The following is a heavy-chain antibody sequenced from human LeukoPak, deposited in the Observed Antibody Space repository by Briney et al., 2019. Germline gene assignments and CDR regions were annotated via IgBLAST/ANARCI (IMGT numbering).Heavy chain of an antibody. CDR1: GFTFSSYA. CDR2: ISGSGDST. CDR3: AKDPNYGSSSFPFPFDI. J-gene: IGHJ3*02. D-gene: IGHD6-6*01. V-gene: IGHV3-23*01. Sequence: GGSLRLSCAASGFTFSSYAMSWVRQAPGKGLEWVSGISGSGDSTHYADSVKGRFTISRDNSKNTLYLQMNSLRAEDTAVYYCAKDPNYGSSSFPFPFDIWGQGTMVTVSS.